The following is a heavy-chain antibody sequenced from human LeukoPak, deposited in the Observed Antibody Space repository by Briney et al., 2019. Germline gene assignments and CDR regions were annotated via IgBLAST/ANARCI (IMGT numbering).Heavy chain of an antibody. D-gene: IGHD6-13*01. CDR1: GGSSTNYY. CDR3: ARRGSAGSTWYHFDY. Sequence: SETLSLTCTVSGGSSTNYYWNWIRQPPGKELEWIGYVDYSGGTSYNPSLKSRVTISVDTSKNQFSLRLTSVTAADTAVYYCARRGSAGSTWYHFDYWGKGTLVTVSS. CDR2: VDYSGGT. V-gene: IGHV4-59*12. J-gene: IGHJ4*02.